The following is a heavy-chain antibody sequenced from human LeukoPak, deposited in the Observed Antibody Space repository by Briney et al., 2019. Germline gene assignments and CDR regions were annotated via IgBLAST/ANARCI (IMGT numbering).Heavy chain of an antibody. Sequence: GGSLRLSCAASGFTFSSYAMSWVRQAPGKGLEWVSAISGSGGSTYYADSVKGRFTISRDNSKNTLYLQMNSLRAEDTAVYYCARVYNWNRYYFDYWGQGTLVTVSS. J-gene: IGHJ4*02. CDR1: GFTFSSYA. CDR3: ARVYNWNRYYFDY. CDR2: ISGSGGST. D-gene: IGHD1-20*01. V-gene: IGHV3-23*01.